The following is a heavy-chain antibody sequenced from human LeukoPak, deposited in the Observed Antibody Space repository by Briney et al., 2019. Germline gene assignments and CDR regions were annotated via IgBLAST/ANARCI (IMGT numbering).Heavy chain of an antibody. D-gene: IGHD4-17*01. CDR3: ARGRGGDYVPSRFDF. CDR2: ISGSGGNT. CDR1: GFAFSGFA. Sequence: SGGSLRLSCSGSGFAFSGFAMGWVRQAPGKGLEWVSSISGSGGNTYYADSVEGRFTASRDNSENTVYLQMNSLRAEDTALYYCARGRGGDYVPSRFDFWGQGTLVTVSS. J-gene: IGHJ4*02. V-gene: IGHV3-23*01.